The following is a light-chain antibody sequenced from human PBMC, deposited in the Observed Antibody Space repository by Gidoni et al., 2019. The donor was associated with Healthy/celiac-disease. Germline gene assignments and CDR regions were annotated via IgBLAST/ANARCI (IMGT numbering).Light chain of an antibody. CDR2: WAS. V-gene: IGKV4-1*01. J-gene: IGKJ3*01. Sequence: DIVMIQSPDSLAVSLGERATINCNSSQSVLYSSNNKNYLAWYQQKPGQPPKLLIYWASTRESGVPDRFSGSGAGTDFTLTISSLQAEDVAVYYCQQYYSNPFTFGPXTKVDIK. CDR1: QSVLYSSNNKNY. CDR3: QQYYSNPFT.